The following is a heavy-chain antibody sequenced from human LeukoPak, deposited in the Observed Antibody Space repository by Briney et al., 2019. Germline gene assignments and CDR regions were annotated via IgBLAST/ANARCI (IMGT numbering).Heavy chain of an antibody. CDR1: GFTFSSYS. D-gene: IGHD3-22*01. CDR2: ISSSSSYI. J-gene: IGHJ4*02. CDR3: ARTPLLTYYYDSSGYYSFDY. Sequence: GGSLRLSCAASGFTFSSYSMNWVRQAPGKGLEWVSSISSSSSYIYYADSVKGRFTISRDNAKNSLYLQMNSLRAEDTALYYCARTPLLTYYYDSSGYYSFDYWGQGTLATVSS. V-gene: IGHV3-21*04.